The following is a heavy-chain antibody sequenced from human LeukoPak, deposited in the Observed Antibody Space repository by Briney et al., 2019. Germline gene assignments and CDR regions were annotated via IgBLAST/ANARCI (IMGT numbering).Heavy chain of an antibody. CDR3: ARHPELYFFDY. J-gene: IGHJ4*02. CDR2: INHSGST. V-gene: IGHV4-34*01. Sequence: SETLSLTCAVYGGSFSGYYWSWIRQPPGKGLEWIGEINHSGSTNYNPSLKSRVTISVDTSKNQFSLKLSSVTAADTAVYYCARHPELYFFDYWGQGTLVTVSS. CDR1: GGSFSGYY. D-gene: IGHD3-10*01.